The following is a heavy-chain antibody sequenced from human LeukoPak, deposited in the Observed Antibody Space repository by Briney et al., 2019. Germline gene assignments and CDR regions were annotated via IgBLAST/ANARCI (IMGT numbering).Heavy chain of an antibody. CDR3: ARHKQLRLTPTKQNIDY. CDR1: GGSISSYY. D-gene: IGHD6-19*01. V-gene: IGHV4-59*08. CDR2: IYYSGST. J-gene: IGHJ4*02. Sequence: SETLSLTCTVSGGSISSYYWSWIRQPPGKGLEWIGYIYYSGSTNYNPPLKSRVTISVDTSKNQFSLKLSSVTAADTAVYYCARHKQLRLTPTKQNIDYWGQGTLVTVSS.